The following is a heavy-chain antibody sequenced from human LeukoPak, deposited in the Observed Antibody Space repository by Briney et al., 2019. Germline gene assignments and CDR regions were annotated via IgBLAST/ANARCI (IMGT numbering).Heavy chain of an antibody. CDR3: AKDRMVTTGLGALDI. J-gene: IGHJ3*02. V-gene: IGHV3-11*01. D-gene: IGHD4-17*01. CDR1: GFSFSDFS. CDR2: ISSSGDST. Sequence: GGSLRLSCAASGFSFSDFSMSWIRQTPGRGLEWISYISSSGDSTFYAESVKGRFTISRDNARNFVYLQMNSLRGEDTAVYYCAKDRMVTTGLGALDIWGPGTLVTVSS.